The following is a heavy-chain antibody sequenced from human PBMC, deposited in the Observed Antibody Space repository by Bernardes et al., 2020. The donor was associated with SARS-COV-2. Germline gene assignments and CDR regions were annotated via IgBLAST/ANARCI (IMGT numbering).Heavy chain of an antibody. CDR1: GGSISGSY. J-gene: IGHJ4*02. CDR2: IYYGGRT. CDR3: ARRDSQHKIDY. V-gene: IGHV4-59*08. D-gene: IGHD2-21*01. Sequence: SETLSLTCTVSGGSISGSYWSWIRQPPGTGLAWIGYIYYGGRTNHNPALKSRVTVSVDTSKNQFSLKLSSVTAADTAVYYCARRDSQHKIDYWGQGTLVTVSS.